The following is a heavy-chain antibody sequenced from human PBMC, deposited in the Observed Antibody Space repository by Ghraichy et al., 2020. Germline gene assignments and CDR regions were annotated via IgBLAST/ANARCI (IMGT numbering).Heavy chain of an antibody. CDR3: ARAKWIQLLLHPPFDY. CDR2: INHSGST. V-gene: IGHV4-34*01. CDR1: GGSFSGYY. J-gene: IGHJ4*02. Sequence: SETLSLTCAVYGGSFSGYYWSWIRQPPGKGLEWIGEINHSGSTNYNPSLKSRVTISVDTSKNQFSLKLSSVTTADTAVYYCARAKWIQLLLHPPFDYWGQGTLVTVSS. D-gene: IGHD5-18*01.